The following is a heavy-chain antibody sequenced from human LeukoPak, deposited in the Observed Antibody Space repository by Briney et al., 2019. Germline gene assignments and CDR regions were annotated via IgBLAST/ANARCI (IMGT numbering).Heavy chain of an antibody. Sequence: GGSLRLSCAASGFTFSDYYMSWIRQAPGKGLEWVSYISSSGSTIYYADSVKGRFTISRDNAKNSLYLQMNSLRVEDTAVYYCATWRSAKSSDYWGQGTLVTVSS. CDR2: ISSSGSTI. J-gene: IGHJ4*02. V-gene: IGHV3-11*01. CDR3: ATWRSAKSSDY. D-gene: IGHD1-26*01. CDR1: GFTFSDYY.